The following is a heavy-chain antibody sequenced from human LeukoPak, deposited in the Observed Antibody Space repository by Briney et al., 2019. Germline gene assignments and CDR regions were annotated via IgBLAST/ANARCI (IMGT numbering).Heavy chain of an antibody. V-gene: IGHV3-23*01. CDR3: ARVGPYYDLQWFDP. Sequence: GGSLRLSCAASGFTFSNYAMSWVRQAPGEGLEWVSTISGSGSYTYYADSVKGRFTISRDNSKDTLYLQMNSLRAEDTAVYYCARVGPYYDLQWFDPRGQGTLVTVPS. J-gene: IGHJ5*02. CDR1: GFTFSNYA. CDR2: ISGSGSYT. D-gene: IGHD3-22*01.